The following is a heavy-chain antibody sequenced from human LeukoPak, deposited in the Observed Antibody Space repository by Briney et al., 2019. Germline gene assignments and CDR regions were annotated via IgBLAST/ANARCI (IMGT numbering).Heavy chain of an antibody. D-gene: IGHD3-10*01. CDR1: GFTFSNAW. V-gene: IGHV3-15*01. CDR3: TTEDRLRYSGSGTSPPFDY. CDR2: IKSKTDGGTT. Sequence: GGSLRLSCAASGFTFSNAWMSWVRQAPGKGLEWVGRIKSKTDGGTTDYATPVKGRFTISRDDSKNKLYLQMKSLKIEDTAVYYCTTEDRLRYSGSGTSPPFDYWAQGTLVIVSS. J-gene: IGHJ4*02.